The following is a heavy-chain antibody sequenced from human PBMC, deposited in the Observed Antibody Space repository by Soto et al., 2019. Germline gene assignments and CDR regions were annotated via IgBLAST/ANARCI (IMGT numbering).Heavy chain of an antibody. Sequence: QVTLKESGPVLVKPTETLTLTCTVSGFSLSNARMGVSWIRQPPGKALEWLAHIFSNDEKSYSTSLKSRLTISKDTYKSQVVLTMTNMEPVDTATYYCARIIHSGWSLGEGFQHWGQGTLVTVSS. J-gene: IGHJ1*01. V-gene: IGHV2-26*01. CDR3: ARIIHSGWSLGEGFQH. D-gene: IGHD6-19*01. CDR2: IFSNDEK. CDR1: GFSLSNARMG.